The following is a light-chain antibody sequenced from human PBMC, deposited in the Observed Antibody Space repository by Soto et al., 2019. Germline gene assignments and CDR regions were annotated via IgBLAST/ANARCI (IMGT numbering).Light chain of an antibody. Sequence: EIVMTQSPATLSVSPGEGATLSCRASQSISSNLAWYQQKPGQAPRLLIYGASTRATGIPARFSGSGSGTDFTLTISRLEPEDFAVYYCQQYGYSPTFGGGTKVDIK. CDR1: QSISSN. V-gene: IGKV3-15*01. CDR2: GAS. CDR3: QQYGYSPT. J-gene: IGKJ4*01.